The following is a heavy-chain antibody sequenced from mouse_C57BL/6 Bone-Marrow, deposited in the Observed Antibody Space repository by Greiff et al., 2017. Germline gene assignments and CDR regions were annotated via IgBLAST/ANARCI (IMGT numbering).Heavy chain of an antibody. Sequence: VQLQQSGAELARPGASVKLSCKASGYTFTSYGISWVKQRTGQGLEWIGEIYPRSGNTYYNEKFKGKATLTADKSSSTAYMGLRSLTSEDSAVYFCAREGLWGDWYFDVWGTGTTVTVSS. D-gene: IGHD1-1*01. CDR2: IYPRSGNT. V-gene: IGHV1-81*01. CDR3: AREGLWGDWYFDV. J-gene: IGHJ1*03. CDR1: GYTFTSYG.